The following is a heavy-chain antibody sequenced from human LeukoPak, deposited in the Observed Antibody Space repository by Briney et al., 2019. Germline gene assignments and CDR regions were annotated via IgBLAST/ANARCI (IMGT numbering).Heavy chain of an antibody. CDR3: ARVYIGIVVVPAATSYYYMDV. J-gene: IGHJ6*03. Sequence: SETLSLTCIVSGGSISSTGYYWAWIRQPPGKGLEWIGSIYYSGSTYYNPSLKSRVTISVDTSKNQFSLKLSSVTAADTAVYYCARVYIGIVVVPAATSYYYMDVWGKGTTVTVSS. V-gene: IGHV4-39*07. CDR1: GGSISSTGYY. CDR2: IYYSGST. D-gene: IGHD2-2*01.